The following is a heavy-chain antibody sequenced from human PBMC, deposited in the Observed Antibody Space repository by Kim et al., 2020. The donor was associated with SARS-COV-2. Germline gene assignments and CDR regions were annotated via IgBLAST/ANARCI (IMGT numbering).Heavy chain of an antibody. CDR1: GLTVSSNY. J-gene: IGHJ4*02. D-gene: IGHD3-3*01. CDR3: ARHKTAGNYNSPFDY. Sequence: GGSLRLSCAASGLTVSSNYMNWVRQAPGEGLEWVSVLYSGGSTHYADSVRGRFTISRDNSKNTLYLQMNSLRVEDTAIYYCARHKTAGNYNSPFDYCGQGTLVTVSS. CDR2: LYSGGST. V-gene: IGHV3-53*01.